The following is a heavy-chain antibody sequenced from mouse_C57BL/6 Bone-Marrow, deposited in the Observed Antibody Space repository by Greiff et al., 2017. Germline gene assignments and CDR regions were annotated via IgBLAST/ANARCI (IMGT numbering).Heavy chain of an antibody. J-gene: IGHJ3*01. Sequence: VQLQQSGAELVRPGTSVKVSCKASGYAFTNYLIEWVKQRPGQGLEWIGVINPGSGGTNYNEKFKGKATLTADKSSSTAYMQLSSLTSEDSAVYFCAREGLGRGLAYWGQGTLVTVSA. CDR2: INPGSGGT. CDR1: GYAFTNYL. V-gene: IGHV1-54*01. D-gene: IGHD2-2*01. CDR3: AREGLGRGLAY.